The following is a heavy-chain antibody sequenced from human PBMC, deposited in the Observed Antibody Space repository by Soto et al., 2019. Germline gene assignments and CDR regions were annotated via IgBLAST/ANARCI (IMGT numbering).Heavy chain of an antibody. CDR2: ISGSGGST. V-gene: IGHV3-23*01. D-gene: IGHD2-15*01. J-gene: IGHJ5*02. Sequence: EVQLLESGGGLVQPGGSLRLSCAASGFTFSSYAMSWVRQAPGKGLEWVSAISGSGGSTYYADSVKGRFTISRDNSKKTLYLQMNSLRAEDTAVYYCAKPAPYCSGGSCYSGATWFDPWGQGTLVTVSS. CDR1: GFTFSSYA. CDR3: AKPAPYCSGGSCYSGATWFDP.